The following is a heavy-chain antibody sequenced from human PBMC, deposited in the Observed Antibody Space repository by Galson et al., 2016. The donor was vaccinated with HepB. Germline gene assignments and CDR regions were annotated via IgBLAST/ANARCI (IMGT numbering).Heavy chain of an antibody. CDR1: GFSFRSYG. CDR3: ARGPLFYLDY. V-gene: IGHV3-48*01. CDR2: ISFSSTNV. Sequence: SLRLSCAASGFSFRSYGMNWVRQAPGKGLEWLSYISFSSTNVHNADSVKGRFTISRDNAKNSLYLQLNRLRLEDTAVYYCARGPLFYLDYWGKGVLVTVSS. J-gene: IGHJ4*02.